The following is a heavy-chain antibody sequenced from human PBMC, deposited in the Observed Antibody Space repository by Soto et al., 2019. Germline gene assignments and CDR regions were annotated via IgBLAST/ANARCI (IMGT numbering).Heavy chain of an antibody. CDR2: VYYSGNA. Sequence: SETLSLTCNVSGGSVNSISFYWGWIRQPPGKGLEWIGNVYYSGNAYYNPPLNSRVTISVDTSKNQFSLRLRSVTAADTAIYYCGRQSEYSSSSAPYYGMDVWRQGTTVTVSS. CDR1: GGSVNSISFY. CDR3: GRQSEYSSSSAPYYGMDV. D-gene: IGHD6-6*01. J-gene: IGHJ6*02. V-gene: IGHV4-39*01.